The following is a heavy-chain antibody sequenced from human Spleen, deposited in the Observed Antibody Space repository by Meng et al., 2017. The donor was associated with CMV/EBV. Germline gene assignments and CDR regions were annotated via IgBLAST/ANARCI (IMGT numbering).Heavy chain of an antibody. CDR1: GFTFSSYG. Sequence: EVQLVEAGGGVVQPGGSLRLSCAASGFTFSSYGMHGVRQAPGKGLVWVSRINTDANERTYEDSVKGRFSITRDNAKNTVFLQMNSLRAEDTAIYYCARDRDWELFDYWGQGILVTVSS. CDR3: ARDRDWELFDY. J-gene: IGHJ4*02. CDR2: INTDANER. D-gene: IGHD3-10*01. V-gene: IGHV3-74*03.